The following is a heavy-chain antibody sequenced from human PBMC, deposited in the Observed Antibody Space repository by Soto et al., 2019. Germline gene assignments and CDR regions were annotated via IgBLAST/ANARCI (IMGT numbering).Heavy chain of an antibody. CDR3: ATDLPGDGMDV. V-gene: IGHV4-30-2*01. CDR2: IYHSGST. D-gene: IGHD3-3*01. J-gene: IGHJ6*02. CDR1: GGSISSGGYS. Sequence: QLQLQESGSGLVKPSQTLSLTCAVSGGSISSGGYSWSWIRQPPGKGLEWIGYIYHSGSTYYNPSLKSXXTXSXXRAKNQFSLKLSSVTAADTAVYYCATDLPGDGMDVWGQGTTVTVSS.